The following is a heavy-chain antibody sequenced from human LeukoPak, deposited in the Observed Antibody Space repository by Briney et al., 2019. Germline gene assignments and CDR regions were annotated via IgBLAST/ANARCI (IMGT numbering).Heavy chain of an antibody. D-gene: IGHD3-3*01. V-gene: IGHV3-30*02. CDR2: IRYDGSNK. CDR1: GFTFSSYG. J-gene: IGHJ4*02. CDR3: AKDVGRYGFWSGLGY. Sequence: GGSLRLSCAASGFTFSSYGMHWVRQAPGKGLEWVAFIRYDGSNKYYADSVKGRFTISRDDSKNTPYLQMNSLRAEDTAVYYCAKDVGRYGFWSGLGYWGQGTLVTVSS.